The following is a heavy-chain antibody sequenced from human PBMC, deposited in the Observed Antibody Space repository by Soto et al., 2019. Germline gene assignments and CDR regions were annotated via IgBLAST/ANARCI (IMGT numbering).Heavy chain of an antibody. CDR1: GGTFKNYL. D-gene: IGHD1-1*01. Sequence: QVQLVQSGAEVKKPGSSVKVSCKASGGTFKNYLFSWVRQAPGQGLEWMGGVFPIFGTTNYAQRFQGRVTITAEASTSTVYMELSGLTSEDTAVYFCARDLEFRDGNISHCDYWGQGTLVTVSS. CDR3: ARDLEFRDGNISHCDY. V-gene: IGHV1-69*01. J-gene: IGHJ4*02. CDR2: VFPIFGTT.